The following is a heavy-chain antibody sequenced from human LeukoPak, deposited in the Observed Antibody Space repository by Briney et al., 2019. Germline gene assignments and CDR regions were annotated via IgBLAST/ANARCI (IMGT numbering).Heavy chain of an antibody. CDR2: ISGSGGST. CDR3: AKHRPYCSGGSCHRAFDI. V-gene: IGHV3-23*01. D-gene: IGHD2-15*01. Sequence: GGSLRLSCAVSGFTLSSSAMSWVRQAPGKGLEWVSYISGSGGSTYYADSVKGRFTISRDNPKNTLYLQMNSLRGEDVAVYYCAKHRPYCSGGSCHRAFDIWGQGTVVTVSS. CDR1: GFTLSSSA. J-gene: IGHJ3*02.